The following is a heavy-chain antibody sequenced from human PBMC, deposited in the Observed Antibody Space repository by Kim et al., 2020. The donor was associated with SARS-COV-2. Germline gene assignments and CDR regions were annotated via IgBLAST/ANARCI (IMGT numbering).Heavy chain of an antibody. Sequence: GGSLRLSCVASGFTFMSYGMSWVRQAPGKGLEWVSGISGGGGTTNYADSVKGRFTISRDNSKNTLFLQMNSLRAEDTALYYCAKDFASDYWGQGTLVTVS. CDR3: AKDFASDY. CDR1: GFTFMSYG. V-gene: IGHV3-23*01. D-gene: IGHD3-3*01. J-gene: IGHJ4*02. CDR2: ISGGGGTT.